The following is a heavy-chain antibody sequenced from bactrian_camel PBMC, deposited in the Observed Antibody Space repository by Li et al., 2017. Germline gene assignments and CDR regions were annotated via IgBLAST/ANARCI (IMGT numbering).Heavy chain of an antibody. Sequence: HVQLVESGGGLVQPGGSLRLSCASSGTHSTYCMAWFRQAPGKEREGVASLDHDGSTTYADSVKGRFTISKDNVKNTLYLQMNSLEPEDTAMYYCALDYPRSFLWSCAVVEGTPARFDDWGQGTQVTVS. CDR1: GTHSTYC. D-gene: IGHD1*01. V-gene: IGHV3S53*01. CDR3: ALDYPRSFLWSCAVVEGTPARFDD. CDR2: LDHDGST. J-gene: IGHJ4*01.